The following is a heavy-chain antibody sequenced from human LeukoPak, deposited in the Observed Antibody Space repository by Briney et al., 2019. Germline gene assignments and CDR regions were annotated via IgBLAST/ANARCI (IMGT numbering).Heavy chain of an antibody. J-gene: IGHJ4*02. CDR3: ASEITIGALPLDY. D-gene: IGHD3-16*01. CDR1: GGSFSGYY. Sequence: SETLSLTCAVYGGSFSGYYWSWIRQPPGKGLEWIGEINHSGSTYYNPSLKSRVTISVDTSKNQFSLKLSSVTAADTAVYYCASEITIGALPLDYWGQGTLVTVSS. V-gene: IGHV4-34*01. CDR2: INHSGST.